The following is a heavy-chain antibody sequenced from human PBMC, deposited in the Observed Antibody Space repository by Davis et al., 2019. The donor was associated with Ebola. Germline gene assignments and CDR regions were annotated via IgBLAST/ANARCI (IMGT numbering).Heavy chain of an antibody. V-gene: IGHV3-48*04. CDR3: ARNYDFWSGYYARPTFDY. J-gene: IGHJ4*02. CDR1: GFTFSSYS. D-gene: IGHD3-3*01. CDR2: ISSSSSTI. Sequence: GESLKISCAASGFTFSSYSMNWVRQAPGKGLEWVSYISSSSSTIYYADSVKGRFTISRDNAKNSLYPQMNSLRAEDTAVYYCARNYDFWSGYYARPTFDYWGQGTLVTVSS.